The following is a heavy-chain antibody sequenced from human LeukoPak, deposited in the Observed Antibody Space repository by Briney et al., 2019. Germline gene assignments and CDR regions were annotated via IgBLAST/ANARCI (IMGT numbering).Heavy chain of an antibody. D-gene: IGHD3-22*01. Sequence: SETLSLTCAVSGYSISSGYYWGWIRQPPGKGLEWIGSIYHSGSTYYNPSLKSRVTISVDTSKNQFSLKLSSVTAADSAVYYCARTAEYYYDSSGYFDYWGQGTLVTVSS. J-gene: IGHJ4*02. CDR3: ARTAEYYYDSSGYFDY. CDR1: GYSISSGYY. V-gene: IGHV4-38-2*01. CDR2: IYHSGST.